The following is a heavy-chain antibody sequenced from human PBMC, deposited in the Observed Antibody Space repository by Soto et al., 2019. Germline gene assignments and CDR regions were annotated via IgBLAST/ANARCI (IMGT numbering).Heavy chain of an antibody. CDR3: AKVKTARLGGSWYGGMDV. J-gene: IGHJ6*02. D-gene: IGHD6-13*01. V-gene: IGHV3-23*01. CDR1: GFTFSDYY. CDR2: ISGSGGST. Sequence: PGGSLRLSCAASGFTFSDYYMRWIRQAPGKGLEWVSAISGSGGSTYYADSVKGRFTISRDNSKNTLYLQMNSLRAEDTAVYYCAKVKTARLGGSWYGGMDVWGQGTTVTVSS.